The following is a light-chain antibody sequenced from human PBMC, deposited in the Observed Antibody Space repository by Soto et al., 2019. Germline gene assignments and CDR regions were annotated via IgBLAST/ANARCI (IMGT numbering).Light chain of an antibody. CDR2: GAS. V-gene: IGKV3-15*01. CDR1: QSVNSN. Sequence: EIVMTQSPATLSASPGERATLSCRASQSVNSNLAWYQQKPGQAPRLLIYGASTRATGIPARFSGSGSGAEFTLTISSLQSEDLAVYYCQLYDNWPPWTFGQGTKVEIK. J-gene: IGKJ1*01. CDR3: QLYDNWPPWT.